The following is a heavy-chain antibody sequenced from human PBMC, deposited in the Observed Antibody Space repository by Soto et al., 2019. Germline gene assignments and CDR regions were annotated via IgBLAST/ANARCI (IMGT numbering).Heavy chain of an antibody. CDR3: ARASGGKGNYYYGMDV. D-gene: IGHD2-15*01. J-gene: IGHJ6*02. Sequence: ASVKVSCKASGNTFTSYYMHWVRQAPGQGLEWMGMINPSGGSTSYAQKFQGRVTMTRHTSTSTVYMELTSLRSEDTAVYYCARASGGKGNYYYGMDVWGQGTTVTVSS. CDR2: INPSGGST. V-gene: IGHV1-46*01. CDR1: GNTFTSYY.